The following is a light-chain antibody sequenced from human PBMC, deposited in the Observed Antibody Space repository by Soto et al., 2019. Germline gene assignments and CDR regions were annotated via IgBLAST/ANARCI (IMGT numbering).Light chain of an antibody. V-gene: IGKV4-1*01. J-gene: IGKJ4*01. Sequence: ILITQSPYSLAVSLGERATMNFKCSRSVLYKSNNKNHLAWYQQKPGQPPQLIIYWASTRESGVHERFSGRGSGTAFNITISRMEAEDVASYWCKKYFDVKFNLGGGIKVDIK. CDR1: RSVLYKSNNKNH. CDR2: WAS. CDR3: KKYFDVKFN.